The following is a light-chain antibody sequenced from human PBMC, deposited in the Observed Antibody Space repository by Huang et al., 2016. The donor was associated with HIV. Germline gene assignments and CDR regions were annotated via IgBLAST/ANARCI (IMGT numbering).Light chain of an antibody. CDR2: GAS. CDR3: QQYNNWPPDFT. Sequence: EIVMTQSPATLSVSPGERATLSCRASQSVSSNLAWYQQQPGQAPRLLIYGASTKATGIPARFSGSGSGTEFTLTISSLQSEDFAIYYCQQYNNWPPDFTFGPGTKVDIK. J-gene: IGKJ3*01. CDR1: QSVSSN. V-gene: IGKV3-15*01.